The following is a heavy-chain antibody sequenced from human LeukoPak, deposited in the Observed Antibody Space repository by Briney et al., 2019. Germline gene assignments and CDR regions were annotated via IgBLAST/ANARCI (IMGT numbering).Heavy chain of an antibody. CDR3: ARGTNLVGSSWYWDWFDP. Sequence: ASVKVSCKASGYTFTSYDINWVRQATGQGLEWMGWMNPNSGNTGYAQKFQGRVTMTRNTSISTAYMELSSLRSEDTAVYYCARGTNLVGSSWYWDWFDPWGQGTLVTVSS. V-gene: IGHV1-8*01. CDR1: GYTFTSYD. D-gene: IGHD6-13*01. CDR2: MNPNSGNT. J-gene: IGHJ5*02.